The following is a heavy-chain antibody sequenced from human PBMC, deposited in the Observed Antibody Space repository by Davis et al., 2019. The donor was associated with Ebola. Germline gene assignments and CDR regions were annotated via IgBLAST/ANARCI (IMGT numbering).Heavy chain of an antibody. Sequence: GGSLRLSCAASGFTLSGYDMSWVRQAPGKGLEWVSVIYSGGSTYYADSVKGRFTVSRDNSNNTLFLQMNSLRAEDTAVYYCTRHVSGDFWYFDLWGRGTLVTVSS. D-gene: IGHD4-17*01. CDR2: IYSGGST. CDR3: TRHVSGDFWYFDL. V-gene: IGHV3-66*04. CDR1: GFTLSGYD. J-gene: IGHJ2*01.